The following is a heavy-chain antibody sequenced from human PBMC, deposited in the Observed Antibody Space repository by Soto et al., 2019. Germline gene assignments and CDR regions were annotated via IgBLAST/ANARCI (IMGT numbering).Heavy chain of an antibody. D-gene: IGHD1-7*01. Sequence: GGSLRLSCAASGFTFSNAWMSWVRQAPGKGLEWVGRIKSKTDGGTTDYAAPVKGRFTISRDDSKNTLYLQMNSLKTEDTAVYYCTTDPQNRRNWNYVQPYYYYMDVWGKGTTVTVSS. V-gene: IGHV3-15*01. J-gene: IGHJ6*03. CDR3: TTDPQNRRNWNYVQPYYYYMDV. CDR1: GFTFSNAW. CDR2: IKSKTDGGTT.